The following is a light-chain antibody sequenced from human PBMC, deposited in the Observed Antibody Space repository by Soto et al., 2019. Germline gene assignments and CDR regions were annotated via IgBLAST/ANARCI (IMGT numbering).Light chain of an antibody. CDR1: QSIGVA. J-gene: IGKJ1*01. Sequence: EIVLTPSAATLSLCAWEGPGLCCRARQSIGVAISWYQNKPSQAPRLLIFDASQRATGIPARFRGSGSGTNFTLSISSLEPEDFAVYYCQQRTDRHPWTFGQGTKVDSK. V-gene: IGKV3-11*01. CDR3: QQRTDRHPWT. CDR2: DAS.